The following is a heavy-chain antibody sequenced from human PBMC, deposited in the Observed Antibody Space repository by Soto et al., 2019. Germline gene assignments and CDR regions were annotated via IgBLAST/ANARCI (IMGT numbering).Heavy chain of an antibody. V-gene: IGHV3-23*01. Sequence: GGSLRLSCAASGFIFTNYAMNWVRQAPGKGLEWVSVIGGRGNSAYYADSVQGRFTISRDNSKNTLPLQMSSLTADDTAIYYCVREGRGSFDFWGRGTMVTVSS. CDR2: IGGRGNSA. D-gene: IGHD5-12*01. J-gene: IGHJ3*01. CDR3: VREGRGSFDF. CDR1: GFIFTNYA.